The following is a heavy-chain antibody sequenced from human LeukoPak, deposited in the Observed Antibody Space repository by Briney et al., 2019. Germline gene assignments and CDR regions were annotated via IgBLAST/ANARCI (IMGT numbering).Heavy chain of an antibody. CDR1: GGSISSTNYY. V-gene: IGHV4-39*07. D-gene: IGHD4-17*01. Sequence: SGTLSLTCTVSGGSISSTNYYWGWIRQPPGKGLEWIGSIYYSGSTYYNPSLKSRVTISVDTSKNQFSLKLSSVTAADTAVYYCARGKLRHYYYYYYMDVWGKGTTVTVSS. CDR3: ARGKLRHYYYYYYMDV. CDR2: IYYSGST. J-gene: IGHJ6*03.